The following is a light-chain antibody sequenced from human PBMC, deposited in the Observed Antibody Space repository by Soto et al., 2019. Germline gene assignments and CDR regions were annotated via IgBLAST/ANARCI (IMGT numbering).Light chain of an antibody. V-gene: IGLV2-23*02. CDR2: EVS. J-gene: IGLJ7*01. CDR3: CSYAGTSTHTV. Sequence: QSALTQPASVSGSPGQSITISCTGSSSDGGSYNLVSWYQQHPGKAPKLMISEVSKRPSGISDRFSGSKSGSTASLTISGLQAEDEADYYCCSYAGTSTHTVFGGGTQLTVL. CDR1: SSDGGSYNL.